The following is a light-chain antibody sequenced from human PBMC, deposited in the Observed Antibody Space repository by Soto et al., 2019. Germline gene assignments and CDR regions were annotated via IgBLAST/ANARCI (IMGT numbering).Light chain of an antibody. Sequence: DIQMTQSPSTLSASVGDGVTITCRASQSISNRLAWYQQKPGEAPKYLIYDASTLDSGAPSRFSGSGSGTEFTLSISSLQPDDFATYYCQQYNSYPWTFCQGTKVEI. CDR3: QQYNSYPWT. J-gene: IGKJ1*01. V-gene: IGKV1-5*01. CDR2: DAS. CDR1: QSISNR.